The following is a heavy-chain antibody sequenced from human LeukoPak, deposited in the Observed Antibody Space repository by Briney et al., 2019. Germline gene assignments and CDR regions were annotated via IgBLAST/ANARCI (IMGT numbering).Heavy chain of an antibody. D-gene: IGHD3-22*01. CDR3: AREAYDFYYDSSGYYYYFDY. V-gene: IGHV1-2*02. CDR1: GYTFTGYY. Sequence: GASVKVSCKASGYTFTGYYMHWVRQAPGQGLEWMGWINPNGGGTNYAQKFQGRVTMTRDTSISTAYMELSRLRSDDTAVYYCAREAYDFYYDSSGYYYYFDYWGQGTLVTVSS. J-gene: IGHJ4*02. CDR2: INPNGGGT.